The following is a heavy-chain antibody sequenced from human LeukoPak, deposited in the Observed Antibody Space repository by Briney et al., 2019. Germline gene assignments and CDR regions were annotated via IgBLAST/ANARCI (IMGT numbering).Heavy chain of an antibody. CDR3: ARDSRYQLPYYYYYMDV. CDR1: GYTFTGYY. Sequence: GASVKVSCKASGYTFTGYYMHWVRQAPGQGLEWMGWINPNSGGTNYAQKFQGRVTMTRDTSISTAYMELSRLRSDDTAVYYCARDSRYQLPYYYYYMDVWGKGTTVTVSS. V-gene: IGHV1-2*02. CDR2: INPNSGGT. D-gene: IGHD2-2*01. J-gene: IGHJ6*03.